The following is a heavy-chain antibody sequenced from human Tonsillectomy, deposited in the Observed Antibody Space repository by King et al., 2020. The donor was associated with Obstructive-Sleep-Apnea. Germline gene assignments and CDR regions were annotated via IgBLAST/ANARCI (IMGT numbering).Heavy chain of an antibody. V-gene: IGHV4-39*07. D-gene: IGHD3-10*01. CDR3: ARGLWFGETPFDY. Sequence: QLQESGPGLVKPSETLSLTCTVSGVSTSTDTYYWGWVRQPPGRGLEWIGRIYYSGTTYYNPSLKSRATMSLDTSMNHFSLKLTSVTAADTAVYYCARGLWFGETPFDYWGQGTLVTVSS. CDR1: GVSTSTDTYY. J-gene: IGHJ4*02. CDR2: IYYSGTT.